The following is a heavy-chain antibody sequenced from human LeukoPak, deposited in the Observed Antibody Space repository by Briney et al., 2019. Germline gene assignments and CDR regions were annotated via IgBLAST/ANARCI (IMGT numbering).Heavy chain of an antibody. D-gene: IGHD3-10*01. CDR2: IIPILGIA. CDR3: ASHEAYYYGSGSYSPYYFDY. CDR1: GGTFSSYA. Sequence: SVKVSCKASGGTFSSYAISWVRQAPGQGLEWMGRIIPILGIANYAQKFQGRVTITADKSTSTAYMELSSLRSEDTAVYYCASHEAYYYGSGSYSPYYFDYWGQGTLVTVSS. V-gene: IGHV1-69*04. J-gene: IGHJ4*02.